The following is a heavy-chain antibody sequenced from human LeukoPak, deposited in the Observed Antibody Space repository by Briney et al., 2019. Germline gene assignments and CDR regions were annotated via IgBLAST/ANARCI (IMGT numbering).Heavy chain of an antibody. CDR1: GGTFSSYA. D-gene: IGHD3-3*01. Sequence: SVNVSCTASGGTFSSYAISWVRQAPGQGLEWMGGIIPIFGTANYAQKFQGRVTITADESTSTAHMELSSLRSEDTAVYYCARELLRFNVGGQVGYWGQGTLVTVSS. J-gene: IGHJ4*02. V-gene: IGHV1-69*13. CDR3: ARELLRFNVGGQVGY. CDR2: IIPIFGTA.